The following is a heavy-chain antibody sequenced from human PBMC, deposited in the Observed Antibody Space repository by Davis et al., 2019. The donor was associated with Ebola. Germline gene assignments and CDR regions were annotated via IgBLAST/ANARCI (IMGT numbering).Heavy chain of an antibody. J-gene: IGHJ5*02. D-gene: IGHD3-9*01. Sequence: GESLKISCAASGFTFSSYGMHWVRQAPGKGLEYVSAISSNGGSTYYADSVKGRFTISRDNSKNTLYLQMSSLRAKDTAVYYCVRDSDWDWFDPWGQGTLVTVSS. CDR1: GFTFSSYG. V-gene: IGHV3-64D*08. CDR3: VRDSDWDWFDP. CDR2: ISSNGGST.